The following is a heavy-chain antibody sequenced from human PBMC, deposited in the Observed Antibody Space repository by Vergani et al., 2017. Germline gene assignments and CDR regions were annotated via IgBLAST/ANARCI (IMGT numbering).Heavy chain of an antibody. CDR3: ARDQVGVVPAAIPHNWFDP. Sequence: QVQLVQSGAEVKKPGASVKVSCKASGYTFTSYYMHWVRQAPGQGLEWMGIINPSGGSTSYARKFQGRVTMTMDTSTSTVYMELSSLRSEDTAVYYCARDQVGVVPAAIPHNWFDPWGQGTLVTVSS. V-gene: IGHV1-46*01. D-gene: IGHD2-2*02. CDR2: INPSGGST. J-gene: IGHJ5*02. CDR1: GYTFTSYY.